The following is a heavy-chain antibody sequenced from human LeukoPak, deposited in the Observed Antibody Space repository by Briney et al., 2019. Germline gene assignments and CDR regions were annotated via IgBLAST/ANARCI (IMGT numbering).Heavy chain of an antibody. CDR1: GGTFSSYA. CDR3: ARGGQQLTGYNWFDP. J-gene: IGHJ5*02. Sequence: SVKVSCKASGGTFSSYAISWVRQAPGQGLEWMGRIIPILGIANYAQKFQGRVTITADKSTSTAYMELSSLRSEDTAVYYCARGGQQLTGYNWFDPWGQGTLVTVSS. V-gene: IGHV1-69*04. CDR2: IIPILGIA. D-gene: IGHD6-13*01.